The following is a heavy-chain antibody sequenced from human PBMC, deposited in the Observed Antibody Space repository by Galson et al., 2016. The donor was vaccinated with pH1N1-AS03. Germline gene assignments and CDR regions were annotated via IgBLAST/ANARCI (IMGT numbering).Heavy chain of an antibody. Sequence: QSGAEVKKPGESLRISCKASGDSFTGYWIGWVRQMPGKGLEWMGIIDPRDSDTRYSPSFQGQVTISVDKSIWTAYLQWSSLKASDSAMYYCARHPYSTGGGDYWGQGTLVTVSS. CDR2: IDPRDSDT. V-gene: IGHV5-51*01. CDR1: GDSFTGYW. D-gene: IGHD2-8*02. J-gene: IGHJ4*02. CDR3: ARHPYSTGGGDY.